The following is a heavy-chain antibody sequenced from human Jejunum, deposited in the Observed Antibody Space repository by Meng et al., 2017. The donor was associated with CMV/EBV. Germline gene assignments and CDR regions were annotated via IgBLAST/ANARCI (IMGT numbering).Heavy chain of an antibody. D-gene: IGHD3/OR15-3a*01. J-gene: IGHJ4*02. CDR3: ARDLWGLGDY. Sequence: CVVSGFTLSNYSMHWVREAPGKGLVWVSRISLDGSSTNYADSVKGRFTISRDNAKNTVYLQMKSLRVEDTAVYYCARDLWGLGDYWGQGTQVTVSS. V-gene: IGHV3-74*01. CDR1: GFTLSNYS. CDR2: ISLDGSST.